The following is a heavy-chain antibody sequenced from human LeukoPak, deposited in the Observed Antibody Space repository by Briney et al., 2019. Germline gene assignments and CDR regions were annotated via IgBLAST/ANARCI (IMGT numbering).Heavy chain of an antibody. CDR2: IYYSGST. CDR3: ARGTYYYDSSGYWKAFDI. Sequence: SETLSLTCTVSGGSISSYYWSWIRQPPGKGLEWIGYIYYSGSTNYNPSLKSRVTISVDTSKNQFSLKLSSVTAADTAVYYCARGTYYYDSSGYWKAFDIWGQGTMVTVSS. V-gene: IGHV4-59*01. J-gene: IGHJ3*02. D-gene: IGHD3-22*01. CDR1: GGSISSYY.